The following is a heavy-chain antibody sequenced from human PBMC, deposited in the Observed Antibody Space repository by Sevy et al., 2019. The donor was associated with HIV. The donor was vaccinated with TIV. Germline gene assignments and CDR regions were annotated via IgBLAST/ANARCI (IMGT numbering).Heavy chain of an antibody. CDR3: ARRAAPGAGNWYFHL. Sequence: SETLSLTCAVSGGSISSSNWWSWVRQPPGKGLEWIGEIYRSGSTNYNPSLKSRIAISVDKSKNQFSLNLSSMTAADTAVYYCARRAAPGAGNWYFHLWGRGTLVTVSS. CDR1: GGSISSSNW. J-gene: IGHJ2*01. D-gene: IGHD6-13*01. V-gene: IGHV4-4*02. CDR2: IYRSGST.